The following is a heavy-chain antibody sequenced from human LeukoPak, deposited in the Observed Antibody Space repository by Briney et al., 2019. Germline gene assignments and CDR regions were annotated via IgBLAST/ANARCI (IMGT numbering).Heavy chain of an antibody. CDR3: ATDIVVVVAADDWFDP. J-gene: IGHJ5*02. D-gene: IGHD2-15*01. CDR1: GFTFSSYG. Sequence: PGRSLRLSCAASGFTFSSYGMHWVRQAPGKGLEWVANIKQDGSEKYYVDSVKGRFTISRDNAKNSLYLQMNSLRAEDTTVYYCATDIVVVVAADDWFDPWGQGTLVTVSS. CDR2: IKQDGSEK. V-gene: IGHV3-7*01.